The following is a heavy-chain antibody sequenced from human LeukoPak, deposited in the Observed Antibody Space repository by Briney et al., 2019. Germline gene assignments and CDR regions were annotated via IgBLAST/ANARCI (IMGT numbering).Heavy chain of an antibody. V-gene: IGHV3-64*01. Sequence: GGSLRLSCAASGFTFSSYAMHWGRQAPGKGREYVSAISRKGVSTYYANSVKGRFTISRDNPTKTLYLQKGSLRAEDMAVYYCARVVVTARGYYYYMDVSGKGTTVTASS. J-gene: IGHJ6*03. CDR2: ISRKGVST. CDR1: GFTFSSYA. D-gene: IGHD2-21*02. CDR3: ARVVVTARGYYYYMDV.